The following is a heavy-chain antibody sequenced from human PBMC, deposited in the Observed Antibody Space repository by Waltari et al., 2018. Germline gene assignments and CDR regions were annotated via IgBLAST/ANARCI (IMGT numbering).Heavy chain of an antibody. J-gene: IGHJ3*02. CDR3: ARDRSSGWYEGAFDI. CDR1: GGSISSYY. V-gene: IGHV4-59*01. D-gene: IGHD6-19*01. Sequence: QVQLQESGPGLVKPSKTLSLTCTVSGGSISSYYWSWIRQPPGKGLEWIGYIYYSGSTNYNPPLKSRVTISVDTSKNQFSLKLSSVTAADTAVYYCARDRSSGWYEGAFDIWGQGTMVTVSS. CDR2: IYYSGST.